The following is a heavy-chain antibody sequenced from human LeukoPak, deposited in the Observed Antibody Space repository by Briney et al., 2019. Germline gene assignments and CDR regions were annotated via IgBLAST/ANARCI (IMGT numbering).Heavy chain of an antibody. D-gene: IGHD6-6*01. J-gene: IGHJ4*02. V-gene: IGHV1-2*02. CDR1: GYTFTGYY. CDR3: ARALSSLRLYYFDS. CDR2: INPNSGGT. Sequence: VASVKVSCKASGYTFTGYYMNWVRQAPGQGLEWMGWINPNSGGTNHAQKFQGRVTLTGDTSINTVYMELTRLNSDDTAVYYCARALSSLRLYYFDSWGQGTLVTVSS.